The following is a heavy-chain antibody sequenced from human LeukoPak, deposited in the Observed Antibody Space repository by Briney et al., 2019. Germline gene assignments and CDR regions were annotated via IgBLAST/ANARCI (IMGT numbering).Heavy chain of an antibody. CDR1: GGSFSGYY. Sequence: PSETLSLTCAVYGGSFSGYYWSWIRQPPRKGLDWIGEINHSGSTNYNPSLKSRVTISVDTSKNQFSLKLSSVTAADTAVYYCARGRGWLMEDYYYYGMDVWGQGTTVTVSS. D-gene: IGHD6-19*01. V-gene: IGHV4-34*01. CDR2: INHSGST. CDR3: ARGRGWLMEDYYYYGMDV. J-gene: IGHJ6*02.